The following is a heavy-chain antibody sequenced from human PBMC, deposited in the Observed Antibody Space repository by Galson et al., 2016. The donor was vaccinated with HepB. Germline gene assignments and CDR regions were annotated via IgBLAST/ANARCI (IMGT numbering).Heavy chain of an antibody. CDR3: ASLGVDEDYESSGCGGMDV. V-gene: IGHV1-24*01. CDR2: FHHEDGET. J-gene: IGHJ6*02. CDR1: GHTLLDLS. D-gene: IGHD3-22*01. Sequence: SVKVSCKVSGHTLLDLSIHWVRQAPGKGLEWMGGFHHEDGETIYAPNFQGRVRMTEDTSTDTAYMELSSLRSEDTAIYSCASLGVDEDYESSGCGGMDVWGQATTVIVSS.